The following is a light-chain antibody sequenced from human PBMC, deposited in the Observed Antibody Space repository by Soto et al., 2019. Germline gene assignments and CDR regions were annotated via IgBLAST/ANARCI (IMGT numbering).Light chain of an antibody. Sequence: EIVLTQSPGTLSLSPGERVTLSCRTSQSGSTNSLAWYQQKPGQAPRLLIYDAATRAAGIPDRFSGSGSGTDFTLTISSLQPDDFATYHCQQYNTNFFTFVGGTKVEIK. CDR3: QQYNTNFFT. V-gene: IGKV3-20*01. CDR2: DAA. CDR1: QSGSTNS. J-gene: IGKJ4*01.